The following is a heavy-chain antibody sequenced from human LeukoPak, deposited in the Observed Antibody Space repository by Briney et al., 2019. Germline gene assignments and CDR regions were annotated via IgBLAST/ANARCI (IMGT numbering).Heavy chain of an antibody. Sequence: SETLSLTCTVSGGSISSYYWSWIRQPAGKGLEWIGRIYTSGSTNYNPSLKSRVTMSVDTSKNQFSLKLSSVTAADTAVYYCARDRVFCSSTSCYPHWFDPWGQGTLVTVSS. CDR2: IYTSGST. CDR1: GGSISSYY. V-gene: IGHV4-4*07. CDR3: ARDRVFCSSTSCYPHWFDP. D-gene: IGHD2-2*01. J-gene: IGHJ5*02.